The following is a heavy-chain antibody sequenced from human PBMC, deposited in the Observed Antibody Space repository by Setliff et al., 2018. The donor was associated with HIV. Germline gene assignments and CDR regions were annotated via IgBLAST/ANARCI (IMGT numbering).Heavy chain of an antibody. CDR2: IYYSGSI. J-gene: IGHJ5*02. Sequence: SETLSLTCVVSGYSISSNDWWGWIRQSPGKGLEWIGYIYYSGSIYYNPSLKSRVTISIDKSKNQFSMRLTSMSAVDTAVYYCASTRLTGYCSGGTCYLGWFDPWGQGTLVTVSS. V-gene: IGHV4-28*05. CDR3: ASTRLTGYCSGGTCYLGWFDP. D-gene: IGHD2-15*01. CDR1: GYSISSNDW.